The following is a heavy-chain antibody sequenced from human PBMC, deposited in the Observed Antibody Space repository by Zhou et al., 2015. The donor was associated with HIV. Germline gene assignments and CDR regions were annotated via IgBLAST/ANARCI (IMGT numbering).Heavy chain of an antibody. CDR3: ASERDGKYVDTAMVRSGPHYYYYGMDV. V-gene: IGHV1-69*02. CDR1: GGTFSSYT. J-gene: IGHJ6*02. Sequence: QVQLVQSGAEVKKPGSSVKVSCKASGGTFSSYTISWVRQAPGQGLEWMGRIIPILGIANYAQKFQGRVTITADKSTSTAYMELSSLRSEDTAVYYCASERDGKYVDTAMVRSGPHYYYYGMDVWGRRDHGHRLL. D-gene: IGHD5-18*01. CDR2: IIPILGIA.